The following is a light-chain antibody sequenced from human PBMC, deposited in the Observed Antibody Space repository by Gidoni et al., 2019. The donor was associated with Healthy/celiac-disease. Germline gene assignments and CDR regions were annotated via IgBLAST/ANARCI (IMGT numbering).Light chain of an antibody. CDR2: GAS. Sequence: EIVMTPSPATLSVSPGERATLSCRASQSVSSNLAWYQQKPGQAPRLLIYGASTRATGIPARFSGSGSGTEFTLTISSLQSEDFAVYYCQQYNNWLLWTFGQXTKVEIK. V-gene: IGKV3-15*01. CDR3: QQYNNWLLWT. CDR1: QSVSSN. J-gene: IGKJ1*01.